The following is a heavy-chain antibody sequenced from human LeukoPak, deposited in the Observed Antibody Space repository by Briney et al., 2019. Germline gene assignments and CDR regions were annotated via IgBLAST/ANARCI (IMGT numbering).Heavy chain of an antibody. Sequence: GGSLRLSCAASGFTFSSYSVNWVRQAPGKGLEWVANIKQDGSEKYYVDSVKGRFTISRDNAKNSLYLQMNSLRAEDTAVYFCARSRYCSSTSCYSDYWGQGTLVTVSS. CDR3: ARSRYCSSTSCYSDY. CDR2: IKQDGSEK. V-gene: IGHV3-7*01. J-gene: IGHJ4*02. CDR1: GFTFSSYS. D-gene: IGHD2-2*01.